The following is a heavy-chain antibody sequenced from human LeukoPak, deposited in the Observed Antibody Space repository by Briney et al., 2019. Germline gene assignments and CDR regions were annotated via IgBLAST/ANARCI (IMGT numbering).Heavy chain of an antibody. V-gene: IGHV3-30*18. J-gene: IGHJ4*02. D-gene: IGHD4-11*01. CDR3: VKGHLIYRLLDY. CDR1: GFIFSTFG. Sequence: GRSLRLSCVASGFIFSTFGMHWVRQAPGKGLEWVAFISHDGNDKYYAGSLKGRFAISRDNSHNTLYLQINSLRPEDTAVYYCVKGHLIYRLLDYWGQGTLVTVSS. CDR2: ISHDGNDK.